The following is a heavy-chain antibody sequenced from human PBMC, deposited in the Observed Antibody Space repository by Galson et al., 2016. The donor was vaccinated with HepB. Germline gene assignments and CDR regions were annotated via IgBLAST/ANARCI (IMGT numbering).Heavy chain of an antibody. CDR2: MHPGDSGDSDI. J-gene: IGHJ3*02. Sequence: QSGAEVKKPGESLRISCEASGYSFTTYWIAWVRQMPGKGLEEMGIMHPGDSGDSDIRYSPPFQGQVTISVDRSISTAYLQWSSLKASDTAMYYCARQGSGSYNSFDMWGQGTMVTVSS. D-gene: IGHD1-26*01. CDR1: GYSFTTYW. CDR3: ARQGSGSYNSFDM. V-gene: IGHV5-51*01.